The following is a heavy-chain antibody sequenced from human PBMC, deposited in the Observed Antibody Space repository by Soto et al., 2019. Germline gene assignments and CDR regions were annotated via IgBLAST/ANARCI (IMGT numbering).Heavy chain of an antibody. CDR3: ARGDNPEY. Sequence: EVQLVESGGGLVQPGGSLRLSCAASGFTFSSHWMTWVRQTPGKGLEWVANINEDGREKYYVDSVKGRFTISRDNAKNSLYLQMSSLRAEDTAVFYCARGDNPEYWGQGTLVTVSS. D-gene: IGHD1-1*01. CDR2: INEDGREK. J-gene: IGHJ4*02. V-gene: IGHV3-7*01. CDR1: GFTFSSHW.